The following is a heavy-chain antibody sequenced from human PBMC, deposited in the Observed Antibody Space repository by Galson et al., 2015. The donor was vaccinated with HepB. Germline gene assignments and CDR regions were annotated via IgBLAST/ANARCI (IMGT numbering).Heavy chain of an antibody. V-gene: IGHV2-70*01. CDR1: GFSLSTSGMC. D-gene: IGHD3-10*01. CDR2: IDWDDDK. CDR3: ARIGGEGPYYFDY. J-gene: IGHJ4*02. Sequence: PALVKPTQTLTLTCTLSGFSLSTSGMCVSWLRQPPGKALEWLALIDWDDDKYYSTSLKTRLTISKDTSKNQVVLTMTNMDPVDTATYYCARIGGEGPYYFDYWGQGTLVTVSS.